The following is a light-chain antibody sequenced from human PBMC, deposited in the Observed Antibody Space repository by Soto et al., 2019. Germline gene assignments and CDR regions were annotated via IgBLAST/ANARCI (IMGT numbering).Light chain of an antibody. Sequence: EIVLTQSPGTLSLSPGERATLSCRASQSVTSSYLAWYQQKPGQAPRLLIYGASSRATGIPDRFSGSGSGTHFTLTISRLEPEDFAVYYCKQYGSSPAFGGGTKVEIK. V-gene: IGKV3-20*01. CDR3: KQYGSSPA. J-gene: IGKJ4*01. CDR2: GAS. CDR1: QSVTSSY.